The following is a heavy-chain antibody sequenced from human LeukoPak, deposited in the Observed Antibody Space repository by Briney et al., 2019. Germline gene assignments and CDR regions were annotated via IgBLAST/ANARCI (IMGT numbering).Heavy chain of an antibody. V-gene: IGHV3-23*01. CDR3: AKNHEHGRYAGFDF. Sequence: GGSLRLSCAATGFTFTNYWMGWVRQAPGKGPQWVADISGSGGSTYYADSVKGRFSVSRDNSKNMVYLELNSLRAEDTAVYYCAKNHEHGRYAGFDFWAEGALVAVSS. CDR2: ISGSGGST. J-gene: IGHJ3*01. D-gene: IGHD2-2*01. CDR1: GFTFTNYW.